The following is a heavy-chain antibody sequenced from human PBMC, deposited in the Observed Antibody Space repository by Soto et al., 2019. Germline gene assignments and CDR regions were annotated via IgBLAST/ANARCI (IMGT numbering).Heavy chain of an antibody. J-gene: IGHJ3*02. CDR3: ARVCITIFGVVINAFDI. CDR2: INPNSGGT. D-gene: IGHD3-3*01. V-gene: IGHV1-2*02. Sequence: ASVKVSCKASGYTFTGYYMHWVRQAPGQGLEWMGWINPNSGGTNYAQKFQGRVTMTRDTSISTAYMELSRLRSDDTAVYYCARVCITIFGVVINAFDIWGQGTMVTVSS. CDR1: GYTFTGYY.